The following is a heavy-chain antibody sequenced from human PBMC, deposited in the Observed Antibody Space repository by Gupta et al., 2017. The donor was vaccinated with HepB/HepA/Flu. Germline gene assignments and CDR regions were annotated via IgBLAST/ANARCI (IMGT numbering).Heavy chain of an antibody. J-gene: IGHJ4*01. CDR3: ARRSYSSGWKNFDY. V-gene: IGHV1-2*02. D-gene: IGHD6-19*01. CDR2: TNPNSGGN. Sequence: QVHLVQSGAEVKKPGASVKVSCKASGYTFTGNYMHGLRQAPGQGLEGMGWTNPNSGGNNYAQKFQGRVTMTRDTSISTAYMELSRLRSDETAVYYCARRSYSSGWKNFDYWCHGTLVTVFS. CDR1: GYTFTGNY.